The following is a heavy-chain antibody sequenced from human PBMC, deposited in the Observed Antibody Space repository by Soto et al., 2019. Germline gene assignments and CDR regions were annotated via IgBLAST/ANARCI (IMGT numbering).Heavy chain of an antibody. CDR1: VFTFSSYA. J-gene: IGHJ4*02. V-gene: IGHV3-23*01. Sequence: PGGSLRLSCAASVFTFSSYAMSWVRQAPGKGLEWVSAISGSGGSTYYADSVKGRFTISRDNSKNTLYLQMNSLRAEDTAVYYCAKDSPIWFGGVQGGYYFDYWGQGTLVTVSS. D-gene: IGHD3-10*01. CDR3: AKDSPIWFGGVQGGYYFDY. CDR2: ISGSGGST.